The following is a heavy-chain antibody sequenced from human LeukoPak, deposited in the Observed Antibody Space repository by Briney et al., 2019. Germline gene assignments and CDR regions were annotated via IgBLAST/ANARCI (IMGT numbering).Heavy chain of an antibody. D-gene: IGHD6-13*01. CDR2: IYHSGST. J-gene: IGHJ4*02. CDR3: ARDEEEMAAGTFLLDY. V-gene: IGHV4-4*02. CDR1: GGSISSSNW. Sequence: SGTLSLTCAVSGGSISSSNWWSWVRQPPGKGLEWIGEIYHSGSTNYNPSLKSRVTISVDKSKNQFSLKLSSVTAADTAVYYCARDEEEMAAGTFLLDYWGQGTLVTVSS.